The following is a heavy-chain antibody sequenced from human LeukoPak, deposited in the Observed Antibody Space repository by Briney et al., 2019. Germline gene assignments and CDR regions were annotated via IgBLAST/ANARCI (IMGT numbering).Heavy chain of an antibody. CDR1: GFTFSSYG. V-gene: IGHV3-30*03. D-gene: IGHD3-3*01. J-gene: IGHJ5*02. Sequence: PGRSLRLSCAASGFTFSSYGMHWVRQAPGKGLEWVAVISYDGSNKYYADSVKGRFTISRDNSKNTLYLQMNSLRAEDTAVYYCASGPTIFGVVSRLGFDPWGQGTLVTVSS. CDR2: ISYDGSNK. CDR3: ASGPTIFGVVSRLGFDP.